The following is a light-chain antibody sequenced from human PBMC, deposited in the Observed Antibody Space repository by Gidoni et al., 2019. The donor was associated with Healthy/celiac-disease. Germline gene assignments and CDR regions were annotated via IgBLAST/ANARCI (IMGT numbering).Light chain of an antibody. CDR1: QSVSSSY. CDR2: GAS. J-gene: IGKJ3*01. CDR3: QQYGSSPFT. Sequence: IVLTQSQGTLYLSPGERATLSCRASQSVSSSYLAWYQQKPGQAPRLLIYGASSRATGIPDRFSGSGSGTDFTLTISRLEPEDFAVYYCQQYGSSPFTFGPGTKVDIK. V-gene: IGKV3-20*01.